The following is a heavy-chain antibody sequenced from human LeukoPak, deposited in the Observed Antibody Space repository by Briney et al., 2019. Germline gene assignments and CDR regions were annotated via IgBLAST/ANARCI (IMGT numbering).Heavy chain of an antibody. Sequence: GGSLRLSRTASGFTLSDYGMNWVRQAPGKGLEWISYIKGDSDTIHYADSVKGRFTISRDNAKNSLSLQMTSLRAEDTAVYYCVRGQGAHDNWFDPWGQGTLVTVSS. V-gene: IGHV3-48*01. CDR2: IKGDSDTI. CDR3: VRGQGAHDNWFDP. CDR1: GFTLSDYG. J-gene: IGHJ5*02. D-gene: IGHD4/OR15-4a*01.